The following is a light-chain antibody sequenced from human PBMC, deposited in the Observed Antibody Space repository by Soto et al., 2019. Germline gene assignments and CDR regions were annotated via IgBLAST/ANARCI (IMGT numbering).Light chain of an antibody. CDR3: NSYTGSGIV. CDR2: EVS. Sequence: QSALTQPASVSWSPGHSITISCTGTSSDVGGYNYVSWYQHHPGKAPKLMIYEVSNRPSGVSYRFSGSKSGNTASLTISGLQAEDEADYYCNSYTGSGIVFGTGTKVTVL. J-gene: IGLJ1*01. CDR1: SSDVGGYNY. V-gene: IGLV2-14*01.